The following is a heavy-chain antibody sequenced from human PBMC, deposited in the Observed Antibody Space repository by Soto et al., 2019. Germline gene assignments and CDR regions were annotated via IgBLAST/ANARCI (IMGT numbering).Heavy chain of an antibody. D-gene: IGHD5-12*01. CDR2: TYFRSKWYN. J-gene: IGHJ5*02. CDR3: AKGDNLGPKTGYAFDP. Sequence: SQNLSLTCASSGYSVSSNTTSCNWIRQSPSRGLDWLGRTYFRSKWYNDYAVSVKSRIIIYPDTSNNQFPLQLNSVTPEDTAVYFCAKGDNLGPKTGYAFDPWGQG. CDR1: GYSVSSNTTS. V-gene: IGHV6-1*01.